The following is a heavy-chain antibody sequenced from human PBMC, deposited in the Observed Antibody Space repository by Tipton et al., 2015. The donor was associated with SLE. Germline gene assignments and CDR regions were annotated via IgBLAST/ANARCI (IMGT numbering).Heavy chain of an antibody. CDR3: AKERGDIVVVPTYYYYDMDV. Sequence: SLRLSCVASGFIFSSYGMHWVRQAPGKGLEWVAFIRYDGSNKYYADSVKGRFTISRDNSKNTLYLQMNSLKTEDTAVYYCAKERGDIVVVPTYYYYDMDVWGQGTTVTVSS. J-gene: IGHJ6*02. CDR2: IRYDGSNK. CDR1: GFIFSSYG. V-gene: IGHV3-30*02. D-gene: IGHD2-2*01.